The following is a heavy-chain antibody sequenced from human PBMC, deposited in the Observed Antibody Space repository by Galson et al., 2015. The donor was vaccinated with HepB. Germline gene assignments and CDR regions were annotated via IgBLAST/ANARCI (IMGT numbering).Heavy chain of an antibody. CDR1: GGSFSGYY. V-gene: IGHV4-34*01. Sequence: SETLSLTCAVYGGSFSGYYWSWIRQPPGKGLEWIGEINHSGSTNYNPSLKSRVTISVDTSKNQFSLKLSSVTAAGTAVYYCARRRITMVRGVHWYFDLWGRGTLVTVSS. J-gene: IGHJ2*01. D-gene: IGHD3-10*01. CDR3: ARRRITMVRGVHWYFDL. CDR2: INHSGST.